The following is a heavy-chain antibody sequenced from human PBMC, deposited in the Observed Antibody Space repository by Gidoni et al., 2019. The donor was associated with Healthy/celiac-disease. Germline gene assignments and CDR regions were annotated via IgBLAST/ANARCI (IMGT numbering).Heavy chain of an antibody. Sequence: QVQLVESGGGVVPPVRSLRLSCAASGFTFSSYAMHWVRQAPGKGLEWVAVISYDGSNKYYADSVNGRFTISRDNSKNTLYLQMNSLRAEDTAVYYCARKADYGDYDDAFDIWGQGTMVTVSS. J-gene: IGHJ3*02. CDR2: ISYDGSNK. D-gene: IGHD4-17*01. V-gene: IGHV3-30*04. CDR1: GFTFSSYA. CDR3: ARKADYGDYDDAFDI.